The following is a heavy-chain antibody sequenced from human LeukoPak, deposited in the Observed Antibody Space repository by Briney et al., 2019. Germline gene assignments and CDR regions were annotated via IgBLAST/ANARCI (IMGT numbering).Heavy chain of an antibody. Sequence: SETLSLTCTVSGGSISGYYWSWIRQPPGKGLEWIGYIYYSGSTNYNPSLKSRVTISVDTSKNQFSLKLSSVTAADTAVYYCAGTPEYYDILTGYNSLYYFDYWGQGTLVTVSS. D-gene: IGHD3-9*01. CDR2: IYYSGST. CDR1: GGSISGYY. J-gene: IGHJ4*02. CDR3: AGTPEYYDILTGYNSLYYFDY. V-gene: IGHV4-59*01.